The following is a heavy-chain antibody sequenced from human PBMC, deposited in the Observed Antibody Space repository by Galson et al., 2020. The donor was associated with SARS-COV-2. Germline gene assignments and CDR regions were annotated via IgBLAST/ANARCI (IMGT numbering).Heavy chain of an antibody. V-gene: IGHV4-4*07. CDR1: GGSISSYY. Sequence: SETLSLTCTVSGGSISSYYWSWIRQPAGKGQEWIGRIYTSGSTNYNPSLKSRVTMSVDTSKNQFSLKLSSVTAADTAVYYCARDFIAVAGNYYYYGMDVWGQGTTVTVSS. CDR2: IYTSGST. J-gene: IGHJ6*02. D-gene: IGHD6-19*01. CDR3: ARDFIAVAGNYYYYGMDV.